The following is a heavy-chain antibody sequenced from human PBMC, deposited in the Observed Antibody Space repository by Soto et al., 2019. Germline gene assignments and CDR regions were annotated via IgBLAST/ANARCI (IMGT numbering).Heavy chain of an antibody. V-gene: IGHV3-7*03. J-gene: IGHJ4*02. CDR1: GFTFSTYW. D-gene: IGHD1-7*01. CDR3: ARDSDWNYAGNFDY. CDR2: IKQDGSEK. Sequence: PGGSLRLSCAASGFTFSTYWMTWVRQAPGKGLEWVANIKQDGSEKYYVDSVKGRFTISRDNAKNSLNLQMNSLRVEDTAVYYCARDSDWNYAGNFDYWGQGTLVTVSS.